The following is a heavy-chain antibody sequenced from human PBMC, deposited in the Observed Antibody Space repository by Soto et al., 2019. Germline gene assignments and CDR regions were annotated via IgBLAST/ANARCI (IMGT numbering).Heavy chain of an antibody. CDR1: GFTFSTYG. CDR3: AKEYGSTWIDH. CDR2: MSYDGTKE. J-gene: IGHJ4*02. V-gene: IGHV3-30*18. Sequence: VGSLRLSCAASGFTFSTYGMHWVRQAPGKGLEWVAAMSYDGTKEYYVDSVKGRFTISRDNSRNTLFLQLNSLRDEDTAVYYCAKEYGSTWIDHWGQGTLVTVSS. D-gene: IGHD6-13*01.